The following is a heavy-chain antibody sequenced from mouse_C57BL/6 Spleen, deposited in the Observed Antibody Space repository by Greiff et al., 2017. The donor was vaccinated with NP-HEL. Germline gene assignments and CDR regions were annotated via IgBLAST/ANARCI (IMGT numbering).Heavy chain of an antibody. V-gene: IGHV1-18*01. CDR2: INPNNGGT. Sequence: EVQLQQSGPELVKPGASVKIPCKASGYTFTDYNMDWVKQSHGKSLEWIGDINPNNGGTIYNQKFKGKATLTVDKSSSTAYMELRSLTSEDTAVYYCARFYSKRDYYAMDYWGQGTSVTVSS. CDR1: GYTFTDYN. J-gene: IGHJ4*01. CDR3: ARFYSKRDYYAMDY. D-gene: IGHD2-5*01.